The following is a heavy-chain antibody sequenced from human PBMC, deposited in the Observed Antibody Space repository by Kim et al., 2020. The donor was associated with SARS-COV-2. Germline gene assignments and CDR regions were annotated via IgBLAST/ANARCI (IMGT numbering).Heavy chain of an antibody. CDR3: ARDPPYYDSSGYEVAGDY. Sequence: SVKVSCKASGGTFSSYAISWVRQAPGQGLEWMGGIIPIFGTANYAQKFQGRVTITADESTSTAYMELSSLRSEDTAVYYCARDPPYYDSSGYEVAGDYWGQGTLVTVSS. CDR1: GGTFSSYA. CDR2: IIPIFGTA. D-gene: IGHD3-22*01. V-gene: IGHV1-69*13. J-gene: IGHJ4*02.